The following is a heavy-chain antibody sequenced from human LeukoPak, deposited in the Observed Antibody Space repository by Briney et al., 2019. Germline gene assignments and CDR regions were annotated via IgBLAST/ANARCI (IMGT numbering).Heavy chain of an antibody. CDR1: GYTFTDSF. Sequence: ASVKVSCKASGYTFTDSFIHWVRQAPGQGPEWMGRMNAKSGVTMYAQTLQDRVTMTRDTSISTAYMEPSRLTSDDTALYYCARDLASTSNWEFDYWGQGTLVTVSS. D-gene: IGHD7-27*01. J-gene: IGHJ4*02. CDR2: MNAKSGVT. CDR3: ARDLASTSNWEFDY. V-gene: IGHV1-2*06.